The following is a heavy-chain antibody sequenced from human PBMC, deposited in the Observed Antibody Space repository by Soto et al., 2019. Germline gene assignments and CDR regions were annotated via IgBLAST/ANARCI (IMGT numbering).Heavy chain of an antibody. Sequence: GSLILSCAASGFFFPTYWMSWVRQAPGKGLEWVADINQDGSEKYHVDSVKGRFTISRDNPKNSLYLQMNSLRAEDTAIYYCTRGGDYGGRQDAFDIWGQGTMVTVSS. CDR2: INQDGSEK. V-gene: IGHV3-7*03. CDR3: TRGGDYGGRQDAFDI. CDR1: GFFFPTYW. D-gene: IGHD4-17*01. J-gene: IGHJ3*02.